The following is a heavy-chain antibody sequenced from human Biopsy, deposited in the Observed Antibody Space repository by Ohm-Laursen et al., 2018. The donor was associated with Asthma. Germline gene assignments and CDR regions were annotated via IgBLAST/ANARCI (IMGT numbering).Heavy chain of an antibody. CDR1: GTHFGSYN. J-gene: IGHJ4*02. D-gene: IGHD3-22*01. CDR3: ARGDSSNWSHYYFDY. CDR2: IYSGGTS. Sequence: SLRLSCSASGTHFGSYNMHWARQAPGKGLEWVSVIYSGGTSHTADSVRGRFTISRDYSKNTLYLQMHSLRAEDTAVYYCARGDSSNWSHYYFDYWGQGTLVTVSS. V-gene: IGHV3-53*01.